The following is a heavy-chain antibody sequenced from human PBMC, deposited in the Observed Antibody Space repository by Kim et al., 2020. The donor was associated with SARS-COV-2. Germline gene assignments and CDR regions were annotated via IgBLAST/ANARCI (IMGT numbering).Heavy chain of an antibody. CDR2: IYYSGST. V-gene: IGHV4-59*01. Sequence: SETLSLTCTVSGGSISSYYWNWIRQPPGKGLEWIGHIYYSGSTNYNPSLKSRVTISIDTTKNHFSLTLISVTAADTAIYYCLGDEAAFAIRGRLLNWFDPWGPGTLVTVPS. CDR3: LGDEAAFAIRGRLLNWFDP. CDR1: GGSISSYY. D-gene: IGHD2-2*02. J-gene: IGHJ5*02.